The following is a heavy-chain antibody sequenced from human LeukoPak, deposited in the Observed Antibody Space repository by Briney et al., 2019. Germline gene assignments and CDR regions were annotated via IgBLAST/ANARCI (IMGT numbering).Heavy chain of an antibody. CDR1: GGSISSSSYY. J-gene: IGHJ4*02. D-gene: IGHD2-15*01. CDR3: ARIVWLYCSGGSCHITRIFDY. V-gene: IGHV4-39*07. Sequence: ASETLSLTCTVSGGSISSSSYYWGWIRQPPGKGLEWIGSIYYSGSTYYNPSLKSRVTISVDTSKNQFSLKLSSVTAADTAVYYCARIVWLYCSGGSCHITRIFDYWGQGTLVTVSS. CDR2: IYYSGST.